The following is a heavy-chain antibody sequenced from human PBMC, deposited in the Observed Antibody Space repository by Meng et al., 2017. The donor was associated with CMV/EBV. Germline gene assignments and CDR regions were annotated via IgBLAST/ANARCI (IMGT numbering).Heavy chain of an antibody. V-gene: IGHV2-5*02. CDR3: AHQLRYFDWVNNWFDP. Sequence: QHTLQEAGPNQCEPPPTLTLTCTFAGFSLSTSGVGVGWIRQPPGKALEWLALIYWDDDKRYSPSLKSRLTITKDTSKNQVVLTMTNMDPVDTATYYCAHQLRYFDWVNNWFDPWGQGTLVTVSS. J-gene: IGHJ5*02. D-gene: IGHD3-9*01. CDR2: IYWDDDK. CDR1: GFSLSTSGVG.